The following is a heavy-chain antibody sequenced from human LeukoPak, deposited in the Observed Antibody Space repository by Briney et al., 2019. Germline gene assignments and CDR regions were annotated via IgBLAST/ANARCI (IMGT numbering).Heavy chain of an antibody. D-gene: IGHD6-19*01. CDR2: ISYDGSNK. Sequence: GGSLRLSCAASGFTFSSYWMSWVRQAPGKGLEWVAVISYDGSNKYYADSVKGRFTISRDNSKNTLYLQMNSLRAEDTAVYYCAKDHDSSGLDYWGQGTLVTVSS. CDR3: AKDHDSSGLDY. J-gene: IGHJ4*02. V-gene: IGHV3-30*18. CDR1: GFTFSSYW.